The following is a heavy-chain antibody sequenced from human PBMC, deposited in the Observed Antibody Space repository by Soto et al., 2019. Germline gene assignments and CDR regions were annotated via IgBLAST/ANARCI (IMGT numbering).Heavy chain of an antibody. V-gene: IGHV3-30-3*01. CDR2: ISYDGSNK. CDR3: ARDVNLRSDYYYGMDV. J-gene: IGHJ6*02. CDR1: GFTFSSYA. Sequence: PGGSLRLSCAASGFTFSSYAMHWVRQAPGKGLEWVAVISYDGSNKYYADSVKGRFTISRDNSKNTLYLQMNSLRAEDTAVYYCARDVNLRSDYYYGMDVWGQGTTVT. D-gene: IGHD4-17*01.